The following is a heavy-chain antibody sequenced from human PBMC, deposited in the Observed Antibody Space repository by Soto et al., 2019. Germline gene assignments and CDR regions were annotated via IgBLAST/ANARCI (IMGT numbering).Heavy chain of an antibody. V-gene: IGHV1-18*01. CDR1: GYTFRSYS. Sequence: QVQLVQSGAEVKKPGASVTISCKASGYTFRSYSINWVRQAPGQGREWMGWISIDNGNTNYAQKLQGRVTMTTDTSTSTAYMELRSLRSDDTAVYYCARDPSLLTHEYGNYFDYWGQGTLVTVSS. D-gene: IGHD4-17*01. J-gene: IGHJ4*02. CDR3: ARDPSLLTHEYGNYFDY. CDR2: ISIDNGNT.